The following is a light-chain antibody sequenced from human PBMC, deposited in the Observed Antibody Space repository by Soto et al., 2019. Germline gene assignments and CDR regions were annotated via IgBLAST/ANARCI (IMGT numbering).Light chain of an antibody. CDR3: QSYASSLSGYV. CDR2: GNS. CDR1: SSNIGAGYY. Sequence: QSALAQPPSVSGAPGQRVTISCTGSSSNIGAGYYVHWYQQLPGTAPKLLIYGNSNRPSGVPDRFSGSKSGTSASLAISGLQAEDEADYYCQSYASSLSGYVFGTGTKVTVL. J-gene: IGLJ1*01. V-gene: IGLV1-40*01.